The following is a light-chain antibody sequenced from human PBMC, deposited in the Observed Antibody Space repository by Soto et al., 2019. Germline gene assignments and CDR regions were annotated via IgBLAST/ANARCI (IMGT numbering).Light chain of an antibody. V-gene: IGKV1-39*02. CDR1: QAISNY. J-gene: IGKJ1*01. CDR2: GAK. Sequence: DIQMTQSPSFLSASVGDRVTITCRASQAISNYLNWYQQKPGKAPNLLIFGAKTLQSGVPSRFSGSGYGTDFTLTISRLDPEDFAVYFCQQYGSSPRTFGQGTKVEIK. CDR3: QQYGSSPRT.